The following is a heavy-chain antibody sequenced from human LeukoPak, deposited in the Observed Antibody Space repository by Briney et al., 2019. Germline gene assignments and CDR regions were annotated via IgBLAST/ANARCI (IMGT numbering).Heavy chain of an antibody. V-gene: IGHV4-34*01. D-gene: IGHD3-9*01. CDR2: INHSGST. Sequence: SETLSLTCAVYGGSFSGYYWSWIRQPPGKGLEWIGEINHSGSTNYNPSLKSRVTISVDTSKNQFSLKLSSVTAADTAVYYCARGALLRHFDWLLPDNWFDPWGQGTLVTVSS. CDR3: ARGALLRHFDWLLPDNWFDP. CDR1: GGSFSGYY. J-gene: IGHJ5*02.